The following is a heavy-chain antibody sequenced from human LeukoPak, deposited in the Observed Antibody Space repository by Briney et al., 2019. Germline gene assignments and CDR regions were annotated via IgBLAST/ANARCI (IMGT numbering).Heavy chain of an antibody. J-gene: IGHJ4*02. D-gene: IGHD6-19*01. CDR3: AKDSKAVTGTGNIDY. V-gene: IGHV3-43D*03. CDR1: GFTFVDYA. Sequence: PRGSRRLSCAATGFTFVDYAMHWVRNAPGKGLEWVGLTSWVGGRSSYADSVKERFTISRDQSKNSPYLQMNSLRAQHTALYDCAKDSKAVTGTGNIDYWRRGTLVTVSS. CDR2: TSWVGGRS.